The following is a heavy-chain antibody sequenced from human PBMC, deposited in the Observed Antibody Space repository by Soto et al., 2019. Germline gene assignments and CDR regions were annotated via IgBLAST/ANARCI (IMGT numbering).Heavy chain of an antibody. Sequence: QVQLVQSGAEVKKPGASVKVSCKASGYMFTTNAIHWVRQAPGHRLEWMAWINPANGKTKSSQKYQGRVTFTRDTSATTAYMELTSLTPEATAVYYCARHSGQWLVLGTVDYWGQGTLVTVSS. CDR3: ARHSGQWLVLGTVDY. J-gene: IGHJ4*02. CDR1: GYMFTTNA. V-gene: IGHV1-3*01. D-gene: IGHD6-19*01. CDR2: INPANGKT.